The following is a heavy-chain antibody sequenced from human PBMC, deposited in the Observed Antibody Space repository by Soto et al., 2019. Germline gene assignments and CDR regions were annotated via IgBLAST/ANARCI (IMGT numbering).Heavy chain of an antibody. J-gene: IGHJ4*02. CDR3: ARDKITGLFDY. V-gene: IGHV4-34*01. D-gene: IGHD2-8*02. CDR2: INHSGST. Sequence: QVQLQQWGAGLLKPSETLSLTCAVYGGSFSVYYWTWIRQPHGTGLEWIGEINHSGSTNYNPSLKSRVTISVDTSKNQFSLKLTSVTAADTAVYYCARDKITGLFDYWGQGTLVTVSS. CDR1: GGSFSVYY.